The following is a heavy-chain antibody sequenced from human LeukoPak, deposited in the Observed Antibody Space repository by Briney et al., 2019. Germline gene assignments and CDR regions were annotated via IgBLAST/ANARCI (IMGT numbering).Heavy chain of an antibody. V-gene: IGHV3-23*01. Sequence: GGSLRLSCAASGFTFSSYAMGWVRQAPGEGLEWVSGIDGGDGRTYYADSVKGRFTISRDNSKNTLYLQMNSLRAEDTAVYYCAREGDYYDSSGYDYWGQGTLVTVSS. D-gene: IGHD3-22*01. CDR1: GFTFSSYA. CDR3: AREGDYYDSSGYDY. J-gene: IGHJ4*02. CDR2: IDGGDGRT.